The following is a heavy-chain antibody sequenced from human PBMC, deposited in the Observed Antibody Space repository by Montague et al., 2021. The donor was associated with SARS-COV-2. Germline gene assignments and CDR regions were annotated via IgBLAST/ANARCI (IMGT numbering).Heavy chain of an antibody. CDR3: ARKASRGITFFRVVTASYSCDH. CDR2: IYYSGSA. D-gene: IGHD3-3*01. V-gene: IGHV4-39*01. J-gene: IGHJ4*02. CDR1: GGSISSGSYY. Sequence: SETLSLTCTVSGGSISSGSYYWGWIRQPPGKGLEWIGSIYYSGSAYYNPSLKSRVTISLDTSKNQFSLKLSSVTAADTAVYYCARKASRGITFFRVVTASYSCDHGGKGTRVTGS.